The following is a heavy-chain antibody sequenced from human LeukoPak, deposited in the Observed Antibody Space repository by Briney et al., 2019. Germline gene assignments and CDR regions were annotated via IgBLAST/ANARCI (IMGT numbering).Heavy chain of an antibody. CDR1: GFTFSSYS. Sequence: GGSLRLSCAASGFTFSSYSMKWVRQAPGKGLEWVSSISSSSYIYYADSVKGRFTISRDNAKNSLYLQMNSLRAEDTAVYYCARAYDFWSGPIDYWGQGTLVTVSS. V-gene: IGHV3-21*01. D-gene: IGHD3-3*01. J-gene: IGHJ4*02. CDR3: ARAYDFWSGPIDY. CDR2: ISSSSYI.